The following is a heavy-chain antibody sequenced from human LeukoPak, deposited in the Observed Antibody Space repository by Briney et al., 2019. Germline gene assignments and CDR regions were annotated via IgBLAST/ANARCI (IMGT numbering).Heavy chain of an antibody. D-gene: IGHD6-6*01. CDR3: ARHRAYSSSSPFDY. Sequence: SETLSLTCSVSGGSISNLYWCWIRQPPGKGLEWIGYIYYTGSTNYNPSLKSRVTMFVDMSKNQFSLRLSSVTAADTAVYYCARHRAYSSSSPFDYWGQGTLVTVSS. V-gene: IGHV4-59*08. CDR2: IYYTGST. J-gene: IGHJ4*02. CDR1: GGSISNLY.